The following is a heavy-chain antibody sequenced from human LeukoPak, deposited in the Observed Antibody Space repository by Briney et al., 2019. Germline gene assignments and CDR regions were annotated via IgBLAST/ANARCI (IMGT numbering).Heavy chain of an antibody. V-gene: IGHV1-46*01. Sequence: ASVKVSCKASGYTFTSYYMHWVRQAPGQGLEWMGIINPSGGSTSYAQKFQGRVTMTRDMSTSTDYMELSSLRSEDTAVYYCARVLFYSSGNKSNRVDYWGQGTLVTVSS. CDR1: GYTFTSYY. CDR2: INPSGGST. J-gene: IGHJ4*02. D-gene: IGHD6-19*01. CDR3: ARVLFYSSGNKSNRVDY.